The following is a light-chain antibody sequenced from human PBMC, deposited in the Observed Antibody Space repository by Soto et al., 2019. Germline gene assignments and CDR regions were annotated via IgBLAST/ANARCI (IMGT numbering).Light chain of an antibody. V-gene: IGKV3-15*01. J-gene: IGKJ4*01. CDR3: QQYDNWPLT. CDR1: QSVPAS. Sequence: EILMTQLPPTRSGPPGEKPTPSTRPSQSVPASLAWNRQKRGQAPTPPINGASTRASGIPARFSGSGSGTEFTLTISSLQSEDFAVYYCQQYDNWPLTFGGGTKVEIK. CDR2: GAS.